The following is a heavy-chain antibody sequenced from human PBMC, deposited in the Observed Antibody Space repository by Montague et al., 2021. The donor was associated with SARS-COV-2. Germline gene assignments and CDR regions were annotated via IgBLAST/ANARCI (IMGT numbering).Heavy chain of an antibody. Sequence: SETLSLTCTVSGDSISSYYWNWIRQPPGKGLEWIGYIYNSGTTNYNPSVKSRVTISVDTSKNQFSLKLNSVTAADTAVYYCARGGGYCSGGSCYYWFDPWGQGIPVTVSS. CDR2: IYNSGTT. CDR1: GDSISSYY. J-gene: IGHJ5*02. D-gene: IGHD2-15*01. CDR3: ARGGGYCSGGSCYYWFDP. V-gene: IGHV4-59*01.